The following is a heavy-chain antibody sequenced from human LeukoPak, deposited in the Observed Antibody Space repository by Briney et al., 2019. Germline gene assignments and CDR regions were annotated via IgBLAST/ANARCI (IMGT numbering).Heavy chain of an antibody. Sequence: SETLSLTCTVSGGSVSSSSYYWGWIRQPPGKGLEWIGSIYYSGSTYYNPSLKSRVTISVDTSKNQFSLKLSSVTAADTAVYYCASPYCSGGSCYSGMGDYWGQGTLVTVSS. CDR1: GGSVSSSSYY. J-gene: IGHJ4*02. V-gene: IGHV4-39*01. CDR2: IYYSGST. D-gene: IGHD2-15*01. CDR3: ASPYCSGGSCYSGMGDY.